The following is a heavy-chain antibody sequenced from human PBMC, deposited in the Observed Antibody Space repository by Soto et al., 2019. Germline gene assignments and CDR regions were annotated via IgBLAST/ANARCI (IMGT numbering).Heavy chain of an antibody. CDR3: ARDKRYYDKTSPSDP. J-gene: IGHJ5*02. D-gene: IGHD3-3*01. CDR2: ISSSSSYI. CDR1: GFTFSSYS. V-gene: IGHV3-21*01. Sequence: PGGSLRLSCAASGFTFSSYSMNWVRQAPGKGLEWVSSISSSSSYIYYADSVKGRFTISRDNAKNSLYLQMNSLRAEDTAVYYCARDKRYYDKTSPSDPWGQGTLVTVSS.